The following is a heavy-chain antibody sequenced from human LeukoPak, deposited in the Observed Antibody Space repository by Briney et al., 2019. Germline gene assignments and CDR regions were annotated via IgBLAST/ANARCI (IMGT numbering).Heavy chain of an antibody. V-gene: IGHV3-30*18. CDR1: GFTFSSYG. CDR3: AKEAYDYVWGSYLPHYFDY. D-gene: IGHD3-16*01. Sequence: PGGSLRLSCAASGFTFSSYGMHWVRQAPGKGLEWVAVISYDGSNKYYADSVKGRFTISRDNSKNTLYLQMNSLRAEDTAVYYCAKEAYDYVWGSYLPHYFDYWGQGTLVTVSS. CDR2: ISYDGSNK. J-gene: IGHJ4*02.